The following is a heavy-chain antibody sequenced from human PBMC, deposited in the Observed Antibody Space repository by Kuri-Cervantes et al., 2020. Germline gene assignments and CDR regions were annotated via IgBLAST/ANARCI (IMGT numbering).Heavy chain of an antibody. CDR2: INAGNGYT. D-gene: IGHD5-12*01. Sequence: ASVKVSCKASGYTFTSYGMHWVRQAPGQRLEWMGWINAGNGYTKYSQKFQGRVTITGDTSASTDYKEVSSLRSEDTAVYYCARSTHSGYDQDGAFDIWGQGTMVTVSS. V-gene: IGHV1-3*01. J-gene: IGHJ3*02. CDR1: GYTFTSYG. CDR3: ARSTHSGYDQDGAFDI.